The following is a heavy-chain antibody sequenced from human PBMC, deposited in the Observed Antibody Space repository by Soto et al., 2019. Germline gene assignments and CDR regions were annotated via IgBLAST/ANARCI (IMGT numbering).Heavy chain of an antibody. D-gene: IGHD3-10*01. V-gene: IGHV3-23*01. J-gene: IGHJ4*02. CDR1: GFTFRTYA. CDR2: ISGSGSFT. Sequence: GGSLRLSCAASGFTFRTYAMNWVRQAPGRGLEWISAISGSGSFTHYADSVRGRFTISRDNSQNQLYLQMNNLRGDDTAMYYCAKIPTGSGSSKFDYWGQGIQVTVSS. CDR3: AKIPTGSGSSKFDY.